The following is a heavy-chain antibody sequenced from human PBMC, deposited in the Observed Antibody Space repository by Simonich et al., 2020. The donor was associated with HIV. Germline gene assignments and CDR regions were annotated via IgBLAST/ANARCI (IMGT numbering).Heavy chain of an antibody. V-gene: IGHV3-9*03. CDR3: AKDRYSSSSGSFDY. D-gene: IGHD6-6*01. Sequence: EVQLVESGGGVVQPGRSLRLCCAASGFTFDDYAMHCGRQASGKGLGCCSGISWNSDSIGYADSVKGRFTIARDNAKNSLYLQMNSLRAEDMALYYCAKDRYSSSSGSFDYWGQGTLVTVSS. CDR2: ISWNSDSI. J-gene: IGHJ4*02. CDR1: GFTFDDYA.